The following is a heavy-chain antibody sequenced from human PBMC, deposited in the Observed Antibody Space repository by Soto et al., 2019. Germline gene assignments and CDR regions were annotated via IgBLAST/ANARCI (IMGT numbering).Heavy chain of an antibody. D-gene: IGHD6-19*01. CDR2: ISRSSRNI. Sequence: EVQLVESGGGLVKPGGSLTLSCAASGFTFSNYTMNWVRQAPGKGLEWVSSISRSSRNIYYADSVKGRFTISRDNAKNALYLQMNSLRAGDTAVYYCARDLKVAGTNSFYYYGMDVWGQGTTVTVSS. CDR3: ARDLKVAGTNSFYYYGMDV. J-gene: IGHJ6*02. CDR1: GFTFSNYT. V-gene: IGHV3-21*01.